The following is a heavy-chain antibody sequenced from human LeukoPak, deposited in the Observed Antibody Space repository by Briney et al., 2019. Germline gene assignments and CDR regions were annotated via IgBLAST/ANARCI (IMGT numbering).Heavy chain of an antibody. CDR2: IKQDGSEK. V-gene: IGHV3-7*03. Sequence: PGGSLRLSCAASGFTFSSYWMSWVRQAPGKGLEWVANIKQDGSEKYYVDSVKGRFTISRDNAKNSLYLQMNSLRAEDTAVYYCAREAGLTGDNRNDAFDIWGQGTMVTVSS. D-gene: IGHD7-27*01. J-gene: IGHJ3*02. CDR1: GFTFSSYW. CDR3: AREAGLTGDNRNDAFDI.